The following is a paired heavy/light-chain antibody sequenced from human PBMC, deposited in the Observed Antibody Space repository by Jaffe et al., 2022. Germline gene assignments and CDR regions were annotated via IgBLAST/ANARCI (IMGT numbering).Heavy chain of an antibody. V-gene: IGHV3-30*02. D-gene: IGHD6-13*01. J-gene: IGHJ4*02. CDR3: GSGGIAVGHLDY. Sequence: QVQLVESGGNVVQPGGSLRLSCAASGLSFSSYAMHWVRQAPGKGLECVALIGNDGSIKFYGDSVKGRFTVSRDNSKNTLDLQMNSLRVEDTAVYYCGSGGIAVGHLDYWGQGTLVTVSS. CDR2: IGNDGSIK. CDR1: GLSFSSYA.
Light chain of an antibody. CDR3: MQATHWPFT. Sequence: EVVMTQSPLSLPVTLGQPASISCKSSQSLVHNNGNTYLNWFHQRPGQSPRRLIYRVSNRDSGVPDRFSGSGSDADFTLKISRVEAEDVGVFYCMQATHWPFTFGPGTRVDIK. J-gene: IGKJ3*01. V-gene: IGKV2-30*02. CDR1: QSLVHNNGNTY. CDR2: RVS.